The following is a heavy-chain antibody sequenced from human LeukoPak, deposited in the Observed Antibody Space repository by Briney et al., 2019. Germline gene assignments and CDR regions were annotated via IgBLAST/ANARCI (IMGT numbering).Heavy chain of an antibody. Sequence: SETLSHTCTVSGASITTTLYYWVWARQSPGKGLEWIGSFYYGGITYYHPSLKSRVTVSVDTSRSQFSLKLISVTAADTAVYYCARAGRDGYSPASDSFDIWGQGKTVTVSS. CDR1: GASITTTLYY. J-gene: IGHJ3*02. V-gene: IGHV4-39*07. CDR2: FYYGGIT. CDR3: ARAGRDGYSPASDSFDI. D-gene: IGHD5-24*01.